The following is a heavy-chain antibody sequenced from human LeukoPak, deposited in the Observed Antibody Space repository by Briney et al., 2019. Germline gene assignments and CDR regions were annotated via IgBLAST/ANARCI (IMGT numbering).Heavy chain of an antibody. V-gene: IGHV4-38-2*01. D-gene: IGHD3-22*01. CDR1: GYSISSGYY. Sequence: PSETLSLTCAVSGYSISSGYYWGWIRQPPGKGLEWIGSIYHSGSTNYNPSLKSRVTISVDTSKNQFSLKLSSVTAADTAVYYCARGPYYYDSSGYYLGWVFDYWGQGTLVTVSS. CDR3: ARGPYYYDSSGYYLGWVFDY. CDR2: IYHSGST. J-gene: IGHJ4*02.